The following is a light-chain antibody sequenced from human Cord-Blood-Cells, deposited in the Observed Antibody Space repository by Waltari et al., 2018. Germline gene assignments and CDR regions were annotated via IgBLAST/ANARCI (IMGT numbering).Light chain of an antibody. CDR2: EDS. CDR1: PLPNKY. Sequence: SHELTHPPPVSVSPGQTPRLTSSRVPLPNKYAYWYQQKSGQAPVLVIYEDSKRPSGIPERFSGSSSGTMATLTISGAQVEDEADYYCYSTDSSGNHYVFGTGTKVTVL. J-gene: IGLJ1*01. V-gene: IGLV3-10*01. CDR3: YSTDSSGNHYV.